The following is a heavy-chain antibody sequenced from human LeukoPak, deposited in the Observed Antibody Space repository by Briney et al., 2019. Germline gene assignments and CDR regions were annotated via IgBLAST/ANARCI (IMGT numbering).Heavy chain of an antibody. V-gene: IGHV3-9*01. CDR3: AKGYSLMSATYGMDV. D-gene: IGHD5-18*01. CDR2: ISWNSGSI. J-gene: IGHJ6*02. CDR1: GFTFDDYA. Sequence: GGSLRLSCAASGFTFDDYAMHWVRQAPGKGLEWVSGISWNSGSIGYADSVKGRFTISRDNAKNSLYLQMNSLRAEDTALYYCAKGYSLMSATYGMDVWGQGTTVTVSS.